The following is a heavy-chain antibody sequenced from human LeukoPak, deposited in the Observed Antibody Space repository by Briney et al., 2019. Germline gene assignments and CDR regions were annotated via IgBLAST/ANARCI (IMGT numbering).Heavy chain of an antibody. Sequence: GGSLRLSCAASGFTFSSYAMSWVRQAPGKGLEWVSAISGSGGSTYYADSVKGRFTISRDNSKNTLYLQMNSLGAEDTAVYYCAKEVRSGYVTWASDYWGQGTLVTVSS. J-gene: IGHJ4*02. V-gene: IGHV3-23*01. CDR2: ISGSGGST. CDR3: AKEVRSGYVTWASDY. D-gene: IGHD5-12*01. CDR1: GFTFSSYA.